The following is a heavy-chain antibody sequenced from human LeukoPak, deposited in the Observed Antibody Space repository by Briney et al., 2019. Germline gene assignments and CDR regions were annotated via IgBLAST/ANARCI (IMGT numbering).Heavy chain of an antibody. D-gene: IGHD3-3*01. CDR2: ISYDGSNK. V-gene: IGHV3-30-3*01. J-gene: IGHJ6*02. CDR1: GFTFSSYA. Sequence: GGSLRLSCAASGFTFSSYAMHWVRQAPGKGLEWVAVISYDGSNKYYADSVKGRFTISRDNSKNSLYLQMNSLRAEDTAVYYCARVKKLRLAYGMDVWGQGTTVTVSS. CDR3: ARVKKLRLAYGMDV.